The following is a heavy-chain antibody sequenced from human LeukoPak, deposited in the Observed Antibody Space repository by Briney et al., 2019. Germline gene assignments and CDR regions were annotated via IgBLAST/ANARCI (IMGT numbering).Heavy chain of an antibody. J-gene: IGHJ4*02. CDR2: ISGGGDTT. V-gene: IGHV3-23*01. CDR1: GLTFMAYG. Sequence: GGSLSLSCAASGLTFMAYGMSWVRQAPGKGLEWVSSISGGGDTTYYADSVRGRFTISRDNSKNTMYLQMNSLRAEDTAVYYCAILGPLDYWGQGTLVVVSS. CDR3: AILGPLDY.